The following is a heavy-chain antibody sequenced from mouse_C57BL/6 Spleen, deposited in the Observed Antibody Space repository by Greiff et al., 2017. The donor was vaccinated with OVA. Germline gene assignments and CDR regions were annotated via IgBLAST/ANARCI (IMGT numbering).Heavy chain of an antibody. Sequence: VQLQQSGAELVKPGASVKLSCKASGYTFTSYWMHWVKQRPGQGLEWIGMIHPNSGSTNYNEKFKSKATLTVDKSSSTAYMQLSSLTSEDSAVYYCARCFTTVVATEGAMDYWGQGTSVTVSS. CDR3: ARCFTTVVATEGAMDY. CDR2: IHPNSGST. V-gene: IGHV1-64*01. D-gene: IGHD1-1*01. CDR1: GYTFTSYW. J-gene: IGHJ4*01.